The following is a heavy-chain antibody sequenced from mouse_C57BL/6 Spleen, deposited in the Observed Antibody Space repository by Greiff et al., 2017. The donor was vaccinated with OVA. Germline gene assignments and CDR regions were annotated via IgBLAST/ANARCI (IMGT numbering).Heavy chain of an antibody. D-gene: IGHD1-1*01. J-gene: IGHJ1*03. CDR3: ARNYYGSGWYFDV. CDR2: IYPSDSET. V-gene: IGHV1-61*01. Sequence: QVQLKQPGAELVRPGSSVKLSCKASGYTFTSYWMDWVKQRPGQGLEWIGNIYPSDSETHYNQKFKDKATLTVDKSSSTAYMQLSSLTSEDSAVYYCARNYYGSGWYFDVWGTGTTVTVSS. CDR1: GYTFTSYW.